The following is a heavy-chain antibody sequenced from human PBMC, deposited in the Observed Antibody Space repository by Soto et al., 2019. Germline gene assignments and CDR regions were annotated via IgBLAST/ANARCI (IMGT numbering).Heavy chain of an antibody. Sequence: ETLSLTCAVYGGSFSGYYWSWIRQPPGKGLEWTGEINHSGSTNYNPSLKSRVTISVDTSKNQFSLKLSSVTAADTAVYYCARLSSGDFDAFDIWGQGTMVTVS. D-gene: IGHD4-17*01. V-gene: IGHV4-34*01. CDR3: ARLSSGDFDAFDI. CDR1: GGSFSGYY. CDR2: INHSGST. J-gene: IGHJ3*02.